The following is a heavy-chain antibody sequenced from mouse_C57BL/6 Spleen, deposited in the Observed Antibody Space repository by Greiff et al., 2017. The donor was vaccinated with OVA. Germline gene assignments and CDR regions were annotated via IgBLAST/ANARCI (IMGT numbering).Heavy chain of an antibody. CDR3: ARHYEDWYFDV. CDR1: GYAFSSSW. Sequence: QVQLQQSGPELVKPGASVKISCKASGYAFSSSWMNWVKQRPGKGLEWIGRIYPGDGDTNYNGKFKGKATLTADKSSSTAYMQLSSLTSEDSAVYICARHYEDWYFDVWAQGPRSPSPQ. J-gene: IGHJ1*03. V-gene: IGHV1-82*01. CDR2: IYPGDGDT. D-gene: IGHD1-1*01.